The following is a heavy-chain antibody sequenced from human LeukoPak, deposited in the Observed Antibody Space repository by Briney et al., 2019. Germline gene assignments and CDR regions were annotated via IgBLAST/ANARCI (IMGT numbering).Heavy chain of an antibody. V-gene: IGHV3-74*01. CDR2: IKNDGSST. D-gene: IGHD2-15*01. CDR3: VREPYCSGGSCYTSGFDC. Sequence: PGGSLRLSCAASGVTFSRYWMHWVRQAPGKGLVWVSRIKNDGSSTTYADAVKGRFTTSRDNAKNTLYLQMNSLRAEDTAVYYCVREPYCSGGSCYTSGFDCWGQGTLVTVSS. CDR1: GVTFSRYW. J-gene: IGHJ4*02.